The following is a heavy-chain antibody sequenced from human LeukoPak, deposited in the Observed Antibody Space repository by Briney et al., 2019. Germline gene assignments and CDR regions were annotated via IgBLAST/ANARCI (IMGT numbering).Heavy chain of an antibody. CDR3: ASPHGGVVNPYYFDY. CDR1: GGTFSSYA. CDR2: IIPIFGTA. J-gene: IGHJ4*02. V-gene: IGHV1-69*05. Sequence: GASVKVSCKASGGTFSSYAISWVRQAPGQGLEWMGGIIPIFGTANYAQKFQGRVTITTDESTSTAYMELSSLRSEATAVYYCASPHGGVVNPYYFDYWGQGTLVTVSS. D-gene: IGHD3-3*01.